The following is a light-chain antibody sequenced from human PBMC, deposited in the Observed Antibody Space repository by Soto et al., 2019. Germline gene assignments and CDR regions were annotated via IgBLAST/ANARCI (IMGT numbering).Light chain of an antibody. CDR1: QSISTY. V-gene: IGKV1-39*01. CDR2: GAS. J-gene: IGKJ1*01. Sequence: DLQMTQSPSSLSASVGDRVTITCRASQSISTYLNWYQQKPGRAPKLLIYGASSLQSGVPSRFTGSGSGTDFTLTISSLQPEDFATYHCQQSYSTPWTFGQGTKVEIK. CDR3: QQSYSTPWT.